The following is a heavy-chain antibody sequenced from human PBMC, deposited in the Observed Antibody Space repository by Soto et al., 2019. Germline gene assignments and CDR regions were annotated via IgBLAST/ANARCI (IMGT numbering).Heavy chain of an antibody. CDR3: AKSGVSAAHYFDS. D-gene: IGHD2-15*01. J-gene: IGHJ4*01. CDR1: VFTFSSYA. V-gene: IGHV3-23*01. Sequence: GGSLRLYCSASVFTFSSYAMNGVRQAPGKGVEWVSIISIGGGSTHYADSVEGRSTISRDDSKNTLYMEMNSLRAEDTAVYFCAKSGVSAAHYFDSWGHGTLVTVSS. CDR2: ISIGGGST.